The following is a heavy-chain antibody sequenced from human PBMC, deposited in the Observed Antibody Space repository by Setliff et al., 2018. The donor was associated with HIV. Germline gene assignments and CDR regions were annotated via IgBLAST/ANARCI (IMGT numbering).Heavy chain of an antibody. CDR1: GGSTSTSGYY. D-gene: IGHD1-26*01. Sequence: SETLSLTCTVSGGSTSTSGYYWGWIRQPPGKGLEWIGSMSYSGSTYNNPSLKSRVTMSVDTSKNQFSLRLSSMSAADTAVYYCARGSGSAYYYYYMDVWGKGTTVTVSS. J-gene: IGHJ6*03. CDR2: MSYSGST. V-gene: IGHV4-39*01. CDR3: ARGSGSAYYYYYMDV.